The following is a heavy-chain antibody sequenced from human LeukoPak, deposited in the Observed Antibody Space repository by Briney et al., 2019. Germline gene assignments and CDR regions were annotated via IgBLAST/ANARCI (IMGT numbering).Heavy chain of an antibody. Sequence: GGSLRLSCAASGFTFSSYAMSWVRQAPGKGLEWVSSVSGSGGSTYYADAMKGRVTISRDNSKNTVFLQMNSLRDEDTALYFCAKGAVGATLGPHAFDIWGQGTKVTVSS. J-gene: IGHJ3*02. V-gene: IGHV3-23*01. CDR3: AKGAVGATLGPHAFDI. CDR1: GFTFSSYA. CDR2: VSGSGGST. D-gene: IGHD1-26*01.